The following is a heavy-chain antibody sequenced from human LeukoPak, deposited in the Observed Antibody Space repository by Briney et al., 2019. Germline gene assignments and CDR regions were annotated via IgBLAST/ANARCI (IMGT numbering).Heavy chain of an antibody. V-gene: IGHV3-23*01. Sequence: GGSLRLSCAASGFTFSSYTMSWVRQAPGKGLEWVSTITTSDGNTYYADSVKGRFTVSRDNSKNTLYLQMNSLRAEDTAVYYCARAYNYGDAGLPRDWGQGTLVTVSS. CDR3: ARAYNYGDAGLPRD. J-gene: IGHJ4*02. D-gene: IGHD4-17*01. CDR1: GFTFSSYT. CDR2: ITTSDGNT.